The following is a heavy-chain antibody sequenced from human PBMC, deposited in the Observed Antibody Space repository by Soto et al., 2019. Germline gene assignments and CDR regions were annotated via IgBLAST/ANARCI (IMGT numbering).Heavy chain of an antibody. J-gene: IGHJ6*02. D-gene: IGHD3-3*01. CDR2: ISAYNCNT. CDR3: ARWRSHCGILYCYDMDV. V-gene: IGHV1-18*01. Sequence: QVQLVQSGAEVKKPGASVKVSCKASGYTFTNYGISWVRQAPGQGLEWMGWISAYNCNTNYAQKLQGRVSMTTDTSRRTIYMEMRSMRSNDTAVYYCARWRSHCGILYCYDMDVWGQGTTVTVSS. CDR1: GYTFTNYG.